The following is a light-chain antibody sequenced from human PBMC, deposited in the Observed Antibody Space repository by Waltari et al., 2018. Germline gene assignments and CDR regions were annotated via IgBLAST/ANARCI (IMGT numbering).Light chain of an antibody. CDR3: QQRRDWPLT. Sequence: DIVLTQSPAILPLSPGEGASLACRASQSVTNYLAWYQQKPGQAPRLLIYDTSNRATGIPARFSGSGFGTDFTLTISSLEPEDFAVYYCQQRRDWPLTFGGGTKVEIK. J-gene: IGKJ4*01. V-gene: IGKV3-11*01. CDR2: DTS. CDR1: QSVTNY.